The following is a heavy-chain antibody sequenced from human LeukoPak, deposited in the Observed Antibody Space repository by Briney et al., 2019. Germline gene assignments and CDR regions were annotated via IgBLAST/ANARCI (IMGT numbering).Heavy chain of an antibody. J-gene: IGHJ5*02. CDR2: INPSGGST. V-gene: IGHV1-46*01. CDR3: ARGALLRFLEWSPPLSVSSYSRAIDP. CDR1: GYTFTGYY. Sequence: ASVKVSCKASGYTFTGYYMHWVRQAPGQGLEWMGIINPSGGSTSYAQKFQGRVTMARDTSTSTVYMELSSLRSEDTAVYYCARGALLRFLEWSPPLSVSSYSRAIDPWGQGTLVTVSS. D-gene: IGHD3-3*01.